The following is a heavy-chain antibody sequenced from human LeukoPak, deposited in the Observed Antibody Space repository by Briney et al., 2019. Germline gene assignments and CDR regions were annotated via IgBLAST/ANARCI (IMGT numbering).Heavy chain of an antibody. CDR1: GFTFSSYG. Sequence: GGSLRLSCAASGFTFSSYGMHWVRQAPGKGLERVAFIRYDGSNKYYADSVKGRFTISRDNSKNTLYLQMNSLRAEDMAVYYCAKDLGSTKGIRGQGTMVTVSS. D-gene: IGHD2-2*01. J-gene: IGHJ3*02. CDR2: IRYDGSNK. CDR3: AKDLGSTKGI. V-gene: IGHV3-30*02.